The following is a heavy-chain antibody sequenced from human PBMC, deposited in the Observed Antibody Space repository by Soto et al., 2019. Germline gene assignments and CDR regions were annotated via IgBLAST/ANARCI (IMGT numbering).Heavy chain of an antibody. CDR1: GFSVSNNH. J-gene: IGHJ4*02. V-gene: IGHV3-53*01. CDR3: AGRWTTGASLDY. CDR2: IHGGGST. Sequence: VQLVESGGGLIQPGGSLRLSCAASGFSVSNNHMTWVRQAAGKGLEWVSFIHGGGSTYYADSVKGRFTISRDNSKNTLYLQKDSRRAEDTAIYYCAGRWTTGASLDYWGQGTLVTVSS. D-gene: IGHD1-1*01.